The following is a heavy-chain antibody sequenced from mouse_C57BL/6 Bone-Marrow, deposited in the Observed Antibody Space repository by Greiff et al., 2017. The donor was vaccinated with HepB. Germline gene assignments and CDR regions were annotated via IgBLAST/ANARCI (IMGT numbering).Heavy chain of an antibody. CDR3: ARFERNYFDY. CDR2: INPSTGGT. J-gene: IGHJ2*01. V-gene: IGHV1-42*01. CDR1: GYSFTGYY. Sequence: VQLKESGPELVKPGASVKISCKASGYSFTGYYMNWVKQSPEKSLEWIGEINPSTGGTTYNQKFKAKATLTVDKSSSTAYMQLKSLTSEDSAVYYCARFERNYFDYWGQGTTLTVSS.